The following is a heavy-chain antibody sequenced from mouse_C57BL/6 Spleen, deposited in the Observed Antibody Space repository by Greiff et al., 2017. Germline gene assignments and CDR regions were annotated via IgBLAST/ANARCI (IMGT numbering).Heavy chain of an antibody. CDR1: GFTFSSYA. V-gene: IGHV5-4*01. J-gene: IGHJ3*01. CDR3: ARDPYDGSSPAWCAY. Sequence: EVKLVESGGGLVKPGGSLKLSCAASGFTFSSYAMSWVRQTPEKRLAWVATISDGGSYTYYPDNVKGRFTISRDNAKDNLYLQMSHLKSEDTAMYYCARDPYDGSSPAWCAYWGQGTLVTVSA. CDR2: ISDGGSYT. D-gene: IGHD1-1*01.